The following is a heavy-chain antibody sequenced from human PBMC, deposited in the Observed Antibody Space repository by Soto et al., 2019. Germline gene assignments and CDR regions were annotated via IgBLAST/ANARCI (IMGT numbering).Heavy chain of an antibody. CDR2: SYYSGST. D-gene: IGHD2-15*01. V-gene: IGHV4-39*01. CDR1: GGSISSSSYY. J-gene: IGHJ4*02. Sequence: QLQLQESGPGLVKPSETLSLTCTVSGGSISSSSYYWGWIRQPPGKGLEWIGSSYYSGSTYYNPSHKSRVTISVDTSKNHFSLKLSSVTAADTAVYYCARHTPAISISDHWGQGTLVTVSS. CDR3: ARHTPAISISDH.